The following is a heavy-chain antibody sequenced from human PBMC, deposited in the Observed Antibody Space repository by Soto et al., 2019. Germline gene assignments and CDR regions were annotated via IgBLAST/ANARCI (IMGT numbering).Heavy chain of an antibody. CDR3: ATGVTTGKGGAAYYFDY. V-gene: IGHV1-24*01. CDR2: FDPEDGET. Sequence: ASVKVSCKVSGYTLTELSMHWVRQAPGKGLEWMGGFDPEDGETIYAQKFQGRVTMTEDTSTDTAYMEPSSLRSEDTAVYYCATGVTTGKGGAAYYFDYWDQGPLVTVSS. D-gene: IGHD1-1*01. CDR1: GYTLTELS. J-gene: IGHJ4*02.